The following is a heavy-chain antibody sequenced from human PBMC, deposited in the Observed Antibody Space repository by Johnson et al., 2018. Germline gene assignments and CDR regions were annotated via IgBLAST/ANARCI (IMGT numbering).Heavy chain of an antibody. CDR3: AREWYTGFDS. J-gene: IGHJ3*02. CDR1: GFIFTSYW. D-gene: IGHD1-1*01. V-gene: IGHV3-7*01. CDR2: IKPDGSEK. Sequence: VRLVQSGGGLVQPGGSLRLSCAASGFIFTSYWISWVRQAPGKGLEWVANIKPDGSEKYYVDSVKGRFVISRDNAKNSLYLQRNSLRAEDTAVYYGAREWYTGFDSWGQGTMVTVSS.